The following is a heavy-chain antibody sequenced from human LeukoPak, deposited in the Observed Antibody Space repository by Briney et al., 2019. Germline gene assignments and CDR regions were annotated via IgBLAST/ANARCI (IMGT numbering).Heavy chain of an antibody. J-gene: IGHJ6*03. Sequence: ASVKVSCKASRGTFSSYAISWVRQAPGRGLEWMGGNIPIFGAGNYAQKFQGRVAITADTSTSTAYMELSSLRSDDTAVYYCARDRPEYYYYYMDVWGKGTTVTISS. CDR2: NIPIFGAG. CDR1: RGTFSSYA. V-gene: IGHV1-69*06. CDR3: ARDRPEYYYYYMDV. D-gene: IGHD1-14*01.